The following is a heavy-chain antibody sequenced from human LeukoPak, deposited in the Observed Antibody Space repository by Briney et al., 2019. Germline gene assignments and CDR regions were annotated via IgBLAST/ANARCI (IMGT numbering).Heavy chain of an antibody. CDR1: GFTFSSYA. Sequence: GGSLRLSCAASGFTFSSYAMSWVRQAPGKGLEWVSAISGSGGSTYYADSVKGRSTISRDNSKNTLYLQMNSLRAEDTAVYYCAKESSYYYDSSGYPTYFDYWGQGTLVTVSS. CDR2: ISGSGGST. CDR3: AKESSYYYDSSGYPTYFDY. J-gene: IGHJ4*02. D-gene: IGHD3-22*01. V-gene: IGHV3-23*01.